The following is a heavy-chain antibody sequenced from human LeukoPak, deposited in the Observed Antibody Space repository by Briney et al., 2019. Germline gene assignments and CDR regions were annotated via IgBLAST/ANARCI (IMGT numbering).Heavy chain of an antibody. D-gene: IGHD4-11*01. Sequence: GASVKVSCKASGYTFTGYYMHWVRQAPGQGLEWMGWINPNSGGTNYVQKFQGRVTMTRDTSISTAYMELSRLRSDDTAVYFCARGDYTYSLNYYMDVWGRGTTVTVSS. CDR2: INPNSGGT. CDR1: GYTFTGYY. V-gene: IGHV1-2*02. J-gene: IGHJ6*03. CDR3: ARGDYTYSLNYYMDV.